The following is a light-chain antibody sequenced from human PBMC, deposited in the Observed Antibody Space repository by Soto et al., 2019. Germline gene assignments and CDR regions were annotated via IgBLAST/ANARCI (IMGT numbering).Light chain of an antibody. CDR2: DVS. J-gene: IGLJ1*01. Sequence: QSVLTQPASVYGSPGQSITISCTGTISDVSGYNFVSWYQQYPGEAPKLMIYDVSNRPSGVSNRFSGSKSGNTASLTISGLQAEDEADYYCSSYTSSNTYVFGTGTKATVL. V-gene: IGLV2-14*03. CDR1: ISDVSGYNF. CDR3: SSYTSSNTYV.